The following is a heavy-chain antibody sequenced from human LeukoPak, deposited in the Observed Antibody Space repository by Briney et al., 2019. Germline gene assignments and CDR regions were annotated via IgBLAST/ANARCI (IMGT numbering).Heavy chain of an antibody. J-gene: IGHJ4*02. CDR2: ISGSGDST. V-gene: IGHV3-23*01. CDR3: AHGAMYQLDY. D-gene: IGHD2-2*01. CDR1: GFTFSSYG. Sequence: PGGSLRLSCAASGFTFSSYGMSWVRQAPGKGLEWVSAISGSGDSTYYADSVKGRFTISRDNSKNTLYLQMNSLRAEDTAVYYCAHGAMYQLDYWGQGTLVTVSS.